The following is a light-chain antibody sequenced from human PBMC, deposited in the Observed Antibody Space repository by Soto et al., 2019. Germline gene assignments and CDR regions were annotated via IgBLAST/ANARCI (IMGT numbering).Light chain of an antibody. V-gene: IGLV2-8*01. J-gene: IGLJ1*01. CDR2: EVT. Sequence: QSALTQPPSASGSPGQSVTISSTGTSSDVGGYNHVSWYQQHPGKAPKVVIYEVTKRPSGVPDRFSGSKSGNTASLTVSGLQAEDEADYYCSSYATGDNYVFGSGTKLTVL. CDR3: SSYATGDNYV. CDR1: SSDVGGYNH.